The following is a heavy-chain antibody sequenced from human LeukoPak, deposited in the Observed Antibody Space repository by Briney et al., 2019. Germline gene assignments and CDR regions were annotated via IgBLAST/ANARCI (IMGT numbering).Heavy chain of an antibody. CDR2: INPNSGGT. D-gene: IGHD4-17*01. J-gene: IGHJ4*02. V-gene: IGHV1-2*02. CDR3: ARGILSTVTRYNFDY. Sequence: GASVKVSCKASGYTFTGYYMHWVRQAPGQGLEWMGWINPNSGGTNYAQKFQGRVTMTRDTSISTAYMELSRLRSDDTAVYYCARGILSTVTRYNFDYWGQGTLVTVSS. CDR1: GYTFTGYY.